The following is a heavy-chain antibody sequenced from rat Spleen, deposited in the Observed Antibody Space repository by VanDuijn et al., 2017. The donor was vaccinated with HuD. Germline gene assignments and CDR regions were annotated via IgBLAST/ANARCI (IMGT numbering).Heavy chain of an antibody. J-gene: IGHJ2*01. CDR2: INPGSGGT. V-gene: IGHV1-43*01. D-gene: IGHD1-1*01. Sequence: QVQLQQSGPELAKPGSSVKISCKTSGYTFTNNYLNWIKQTTGQALEWIGAINPGSGGTNYSEKFKGKATLTVDKSSNTAFVQLTSLTPDDSAVYYCARSGLFGPDYWGKGFMVTVSS. CDR1: GYTFTNNY. CDR3: ARSGLFGPDY.